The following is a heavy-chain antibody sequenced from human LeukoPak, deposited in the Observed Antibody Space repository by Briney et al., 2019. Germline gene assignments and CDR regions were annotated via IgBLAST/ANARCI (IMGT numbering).Heavy chain of an antibody. CDR2: IRATGDTT. CDR3: ARGGFTTYFDY. J-gene: IGHJ4*02. D-gene: IGHD1-14*01. V-gene: IGHV3-23*01. CDR1: GFTFSSYS. Sequence: GSLRLSCAASGFTFSSYSMTWVRQAPGKGLQWVSSIRATGDTTFYADSVKGRFTISRDNSKNTLYLQMNSLRAEDTAVYYCARGGFTTYFDYWGQGFLVTVSS.